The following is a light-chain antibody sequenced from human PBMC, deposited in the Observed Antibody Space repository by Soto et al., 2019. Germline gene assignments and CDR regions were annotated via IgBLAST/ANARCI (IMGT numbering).Light chain of an antibody. CDR1: QTISSW. V-gene: IGKV1-5*03. J-gene: IGKJ5*01. CDR2: KAS. Sequence: DIQMTQSPSTLSGSVGDRVTITCQASQTISSWLAWYQQKPGKAPKLLIYKASTLKSGVPSRFSGSGSGTDFTLTISRLEPEDFAVFYCQHYDSLPITFGQGTRLEIK. CDR3: QHYDSLPIT.